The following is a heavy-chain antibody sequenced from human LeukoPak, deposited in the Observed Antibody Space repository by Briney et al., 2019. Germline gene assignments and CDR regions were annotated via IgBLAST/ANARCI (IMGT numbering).Heavy chain of an antibody. CDR2: INSDGSST. CDR3: AKDLGSSDYYGSGSPGY. D-gene: IGHD3-10*01. Sequence: GGSLRLSCAASGFTFSSYWMHWVRQAPGKGLVWVSRINSDGSSTSYADSVKGRFTISRDNAKNTLYLQMNSLRAEDTAVYYCAKDLGSSDYYGSGSPGYRGQGTLVTVSS. J-gene: IGHJ4*02. V-gene: IGHV3-74*01. CDR1: GFTFSSYW.